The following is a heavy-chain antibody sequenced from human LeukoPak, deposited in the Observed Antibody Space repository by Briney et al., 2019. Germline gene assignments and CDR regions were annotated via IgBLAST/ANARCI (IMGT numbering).Heavy chain of an antibody. CDR3: AKGGIAAAAPFDY. CDR1: GFTFSNYG. J-gene: IGHJ4*02. Sequence: GGSLRLSCAASGFTFSNYGMHWVRQAPGKGLEWVTFIRYDGSNKYYADSVKGRFTISRDNSKNTLHLQMNSLRAEDTAVYYCAKGGIAAAAPFDYWGQGALVTVSS. CDR2: IRYDGSNK. V-gene: IGHV3-30*02. D-gene: IGHD6-13*01.